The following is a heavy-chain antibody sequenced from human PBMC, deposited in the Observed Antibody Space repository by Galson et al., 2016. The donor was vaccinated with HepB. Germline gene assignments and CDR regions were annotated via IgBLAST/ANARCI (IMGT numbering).Heavy chain of an antibody. Sequence: ETLSLTCTVSGGTITSFYWSWIRQPPGKGLKWIGYIYYTGSTKYNPSLKNRSIISQDTSKNQFSLKLSSVTAADTAVYFCSRGLGPGSAKIWGQGTLVTVSS. CDR3: SRGLGPGSAKI. V-gene: IGHV4-59*01. D-gene: IGHD3-16*01. J-gene: IGHJ4*02. CDR2: IYYTGST. CDR1: GGTITSFY.